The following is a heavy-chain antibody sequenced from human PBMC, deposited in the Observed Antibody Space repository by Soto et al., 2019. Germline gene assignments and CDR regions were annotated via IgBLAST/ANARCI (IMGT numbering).Heavy chain of an antibody. CDR3: ARAVTARPFKSIYFDH. V-gene: IGHV3-30-3*01. D-gene: IGHD6-6*01. Sequence: QVQLVESGGGVVQPGRSLRLSCAASGFTFSSYAMHWVRQAPGKGLEWVAVISYDGSNKYYADSVKGRFTISRDNSKNKLYLQMNSLRAEDTAEYYCARAVTARPFKSIYFDHWGQGTLVTVSS. CDR1: GFTFSSYA. J-gene: IGHJ4*02. CDR2: ISYDGSNK.